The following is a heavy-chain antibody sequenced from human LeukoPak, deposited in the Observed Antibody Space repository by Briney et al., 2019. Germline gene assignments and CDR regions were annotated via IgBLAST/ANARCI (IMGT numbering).Heavy chain of an antibody. CDR2: IKSKTDGGTI. V-gene: IGHV3-15*01. CDR1: GFTFSKVW. J-gene: IGHJ4*02. D-gene: IGHD3-9*01. Sequence: GGSLRLSCAASGFTFSKVWMSWVRQAPGKGLEWVGRIKSKTDGGTIDYAAPVKGRFTISRDDSKNTLYLQMNSLKTEDTAVYYCTTRLRYFDWTIYDFDYWGQGTLVTVSS. CDR3: TTRLRYFDWTIYDFDY.